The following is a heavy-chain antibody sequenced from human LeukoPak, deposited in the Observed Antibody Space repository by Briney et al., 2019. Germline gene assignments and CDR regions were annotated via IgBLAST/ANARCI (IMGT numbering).Heavy chain of an antibody. CDR2: ITGSGSGA. CDR1: GFTFSSFA. V-gene: IGHV3-23*01. J-gene: IGHJ4*02. CDR3: ARGLQGYYESFNGYYRGRYYFDY. Sequence: GGSLRLSCAASGFTFSSFAINWVRQAPGKGLEWVSVITGSGSGADYADSVKGRFTISRDNSQNTVHLQMNSLRAEDTAVYYCARGLQGYYESFNGYYRGRYYFDYWGQGTLVTVSS. D-gene: IGHD3-9*01.